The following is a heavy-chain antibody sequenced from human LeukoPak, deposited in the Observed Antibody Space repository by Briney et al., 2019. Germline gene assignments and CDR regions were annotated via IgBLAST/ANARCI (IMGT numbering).Heavy chain of an antibody. CDR1: GFTLCSYL. V-gene: IGHV3-48*01. D-gene: IGHD3-10*01. CDR2: INSGSSII. J-gene: IGHJ6*03. Sequence: GGSLRLSSADSGFTLCSYLMNWVRPAPGKGREWGSYINSGSSIIYYADSVKCRFTISRDNAKNSLYLQMNSLRAEDSAMYFCARGSGGGSGTYYCFYMDVWGNGTTVTVSS. CDR3: ARGSGGGSGTYYCFYMDV.